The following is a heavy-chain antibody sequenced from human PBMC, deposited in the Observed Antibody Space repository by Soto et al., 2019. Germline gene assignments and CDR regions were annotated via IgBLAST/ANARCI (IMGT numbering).Heavy chain of an antibody. CDR3: AREIGIAAAGHYYYYGMDV. CDR2: MNPSGGST. D-gene: IGHD6-13*01. CDR1: GYTFTSYY. Sequence: GASVKVSCKASGYTFTSYYMHWVRQAPGQGLEWMGIMNPSGGSTSYAQKFQGRVTMTRDTSTSTVYMELSSLRSEDTAVYYCAREIGIAAAGHYYYYGMDVWGQGTTVTVSS. J-gene: IGHJ6*02. V-gene: IGHV1-46*01.